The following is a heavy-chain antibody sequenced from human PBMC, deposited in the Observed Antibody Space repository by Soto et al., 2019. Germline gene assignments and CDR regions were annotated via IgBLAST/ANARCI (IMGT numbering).Heavy chain of an antibody. D-gene: IGHD7-27*01. CDR1: GFMFSNHC. J-gene: IGHJ4*02. CDR2: ISGSGSST. Sequence: GGSLRLSCAAAGFMFSNHCLHWVRQAPGKGLEWVSTISGSGSSTYSADSVKGRFTISRDNSKNTLYLQMNSLRVEDTAIYYCAKAWGIDYWGQGTLVTVSS. V-gene: IGHV3-23*01. CDR3: AKAWGIDY.